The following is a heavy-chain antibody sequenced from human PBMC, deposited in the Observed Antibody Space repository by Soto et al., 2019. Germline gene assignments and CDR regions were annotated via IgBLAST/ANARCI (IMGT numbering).Heavy chain of an antibody. CDR3: ARWGDWMQQVL. Sequence: QVQLQESGPGLVKPSETLSLTCGVSGGSIRSNKWWSWVRQPPGKGLEWIGEIYHSGSTNYNPSLERRVTSSVDKSKNHFTLKLNSVTAADTAMYYCARWGDWMQQVLWGQGTLVTVSS. J-gene: IGHJ4*02. CDR2: IYHSGST. CDR1: GGSIRSNKW. D-gene: IGHD5-18*01. V-gene: IGHV4-4*02.